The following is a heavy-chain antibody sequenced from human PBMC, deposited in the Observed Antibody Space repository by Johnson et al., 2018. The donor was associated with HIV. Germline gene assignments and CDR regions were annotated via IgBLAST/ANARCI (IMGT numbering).Heavy chain of an antibody. V-gene: IGHV3-66*02. CDR1: GFTVSSNY. Sequence: VQLVESGGGLVQPGGSLRLSCAASGFTVSSNYMSWVRQAPGKGLEWVSVLYSGGSTYYADSVKGRFTISRDNSKNTLYLQMNSLRAEDTAVYYCARDYSSPMGFAFDIWGQGTMVTVSS. CDR2: LYSGGST. J-gene: IGHJ3*02. D-gene: IGHD6-13*01. CDR3: ARDYSSPMGFAFDI.